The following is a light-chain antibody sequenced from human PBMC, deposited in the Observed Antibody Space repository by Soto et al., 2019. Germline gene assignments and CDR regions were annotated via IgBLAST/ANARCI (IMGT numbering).Light chain of an antibody. J-gene: IGKJ5*01. CDR3: QQRSSWIT. CDR1: QSVSSTY. Sequence: EIVLTQSPATVSLSPGEVATLSCMASQSVSSTYVAWYQQKSGQAPRLLIYDASNRATGIPARFSGSGSATDFTLTISSLETEDFAVYYCQQRSSWITFGQGTRLEIK. CDR2: DAS. V-gene: IGKV3-11*01.